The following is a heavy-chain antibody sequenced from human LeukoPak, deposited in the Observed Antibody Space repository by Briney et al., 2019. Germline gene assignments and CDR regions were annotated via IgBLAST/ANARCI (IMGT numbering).Heavy chain of an antibody. CDR3: TKDLMTGYSSGWYFAY. Sequence: GGSLRLSCEGSGFSFNGYAMSWVRQAPGKGLEWVAVTGGSDDNTHYADSVKGRFTISRDNSENRLFLQMNSLRTDDSALYYCTKDLMTGYSSGWYFAYWGQGTLVTVSS. D-gene: IGHD6-19*01. CDR2: TGGSDDNT. J-gene: IGHJ4*02. V-gene: IGHV3-23*01. CDR1: GFSFNGYA.